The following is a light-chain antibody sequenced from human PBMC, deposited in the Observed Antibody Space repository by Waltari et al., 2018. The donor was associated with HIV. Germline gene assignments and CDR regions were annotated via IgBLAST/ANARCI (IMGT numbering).Light chain of an antibody. J-gene: IGKJ2*01. V-gene: IGKV1-12*01. CDR3: QQANSFPHT. CDR2: DAS. CDR1: QFISTS. Sequence: DLQMTPSPSSMSASVGDEVTITCRATQFISTSLAWYQQRPNRAPKLLIFDASRLQSGAPSRFSGRGSGTQFTLTINSLQPEDVATYYCQQANSFPHTFGQGT.